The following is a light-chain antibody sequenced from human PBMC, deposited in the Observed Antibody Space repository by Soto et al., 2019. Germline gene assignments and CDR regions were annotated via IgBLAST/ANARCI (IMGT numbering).Light chain of an antibody. Sequence: VMTQSPATLSLSSGERATLSCLASETVATNLAWYQQKPGQAPRLLISGASTRAAGISDRFRGSGSGTEFTLTISSLRSEDSAIYYCQQYFEWPPMTFGQGTKVDIK. CDR2: GAS. CDR3: QQYFEWPPMT. J-gene: IGKJ1*01. V-gene: IGKV3-15*01. CDR1: ETVATN.